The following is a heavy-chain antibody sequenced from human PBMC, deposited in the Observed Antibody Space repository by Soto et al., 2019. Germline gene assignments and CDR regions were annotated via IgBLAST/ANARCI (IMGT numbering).Heavy chain of an antibody. J-gene: IGHJ3*02. CDR2: ISWNSGSI. CDR3: AKDLTYYYDSSGFDAFDI. Sequence: GGSLRLSCAASGFTFDDYAMHWIRQAPGKGLEWVSGISWNSGSIGYADSVKGRFTISRDNAKNSLYLQMNSLRAEDTALYYCAKDLTYYYDSSGFDAFDIWGQGTMVTVSS. CDR1: GFTFDDYA. D-gene: IGHD3-22*01. V-gene: IGHV3-9*01.